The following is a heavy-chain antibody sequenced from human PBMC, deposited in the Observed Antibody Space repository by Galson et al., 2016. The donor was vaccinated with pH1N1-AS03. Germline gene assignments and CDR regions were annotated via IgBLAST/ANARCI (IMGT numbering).Heavy chain of an antibody. CDR1: GGSIISGGYY. V-gene: IGHV4-31*01. Sequence: LSLTCTVSGGSIISGGYYWNWIRQHPGEGLEWIGYIFHSGSTYYNPSLESLVSISVDTSKNQFSLKLKSVTAADTAVYYCARQDSGAYYLDSWGPGTLVTVSS. D-gene: IGHD1-26*01. CDR2: IFHSGST. J-gene: IGHJ4*02. CDR3: ARQDSGAYYLDS.